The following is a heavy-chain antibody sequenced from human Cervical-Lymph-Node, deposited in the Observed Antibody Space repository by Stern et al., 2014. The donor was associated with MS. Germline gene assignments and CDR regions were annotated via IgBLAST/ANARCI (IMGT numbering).Heavy chain of an antibody. D-gene: IGHD1-1*01. V-gene: IGHV3-9*01. CDR2: IRWNSDNI. Sequence: EVQLVESGGGLVQPGRSLRLSCAASGFTFDAYAMHWVRQAPGKGLEWVSRIRWNSDNIAYADSVKGRFTISRDNAKNSLYLQMNSLRVEDTALYFCAKDIMGRPYAMDVWGQGTTVTVSS. CDR1: GFTFDAYA. CDR3: AKDIMGRPYAMDV. J-gene: IGHJ6*02.